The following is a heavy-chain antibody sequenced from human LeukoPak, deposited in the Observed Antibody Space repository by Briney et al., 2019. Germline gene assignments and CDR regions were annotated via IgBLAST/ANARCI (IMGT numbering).Heavy chain of an antibody. CDR3: AKDLRYGGNSY. Sequence: GGSLRLSCAASGFTFSSYGMSWVRQAPGKGLEWVSAISGSGGSTYYADSVKGRFTISRDNSKNTLYLQMNSLRAEDTAVYYCAKDLRYGGNSYWGQGTLVTVSS. J-gene: IGHJ4*02. CDR2: ISGSGGST. V-gene: IGHV3-23*01. D-gene: IGHD4-23*01. CDR1: GFTFSSYG.